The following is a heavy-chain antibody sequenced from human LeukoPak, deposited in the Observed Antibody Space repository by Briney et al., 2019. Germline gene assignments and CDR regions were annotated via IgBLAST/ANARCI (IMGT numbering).Heavy chain of an antibody. D-gene: IGHD6-13*01. CDR2: IYYSGST. CDR1: GGSISSGGYY. Sequence: PSETLSLTCTVSGGSISSGGYYWSWIRQHPGKGLEWIGYIYYSGSTYYNPSLKSRVTISVDTSKNQFSLKLTSVTAADTAVYYCARHCASGTCAFDIWGQGTMVTVSS. CDR3: ARHCASGTCAFDI. J-gene: IGHJ3*02. V-gene: IGHV4-31*03.